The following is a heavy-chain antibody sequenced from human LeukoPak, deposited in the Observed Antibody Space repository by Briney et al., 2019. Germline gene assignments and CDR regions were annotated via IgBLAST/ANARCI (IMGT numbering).Heavy chain of an antibody. CDR2: VHYGGST. V-gene: IGHV4-59*01. Sequence: PSETLSLTXAVSDGAITGYYWGWIGQPPGKGLDWIGHVHYGGSTNYNPSLKSRVTISVDTSKNQFSLKLSSVSAADTAVYYCASGYSTSWTYYFDYWGQGALVTVSS. D-gene: IGHD6-13*01. CDR3: ASGYSTSWTYYFDY. CDR1: DGAITGYY. J-gene: IGHJ4*02.